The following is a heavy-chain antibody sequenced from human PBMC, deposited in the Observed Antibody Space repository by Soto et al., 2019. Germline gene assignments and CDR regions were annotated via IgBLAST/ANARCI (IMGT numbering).Heavy chain of an antibody. CDR2: IKSKTDGGTA. V-gene: IGHV3-15*01. J-gene: IGHJ4*02. CDR1: GFNLSHPW. CDR3: TTGIYYDILTGYHNVAY. D-gene: IGHD3-9*01. Sequence: GGSLRLSCVASGFNLSHPWMTWVRQAAGKGLEWVGRIKSKTDGGTADYAAPVKGRATISRDDSKNTVYLQMNSLKTEDTAVYYCTTGIYYDILTGYHNVAYWGQGALVTVFS.